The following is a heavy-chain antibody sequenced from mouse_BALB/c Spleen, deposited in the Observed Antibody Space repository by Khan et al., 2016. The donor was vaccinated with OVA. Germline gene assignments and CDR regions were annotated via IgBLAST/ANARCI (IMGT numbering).Heavy chain of an antibody. CDR2: ISTYYGDA. CDR1: GYTFTDFT. V-gene: IGHV1S137*01. Sequence: VELVESGAELVRPGVSVKISCKGSGYTFTDFTMHWVKQSHAMSLEWIGVISTYYGDATYNQKFKDKATMTVDKSSSTAYMELARLTSEDSAIYYGTRGGGGIRFAYWGQGTLVTVSA. J-gene: IGHJ3*01. CDR3: TRGGGGIRFAY.